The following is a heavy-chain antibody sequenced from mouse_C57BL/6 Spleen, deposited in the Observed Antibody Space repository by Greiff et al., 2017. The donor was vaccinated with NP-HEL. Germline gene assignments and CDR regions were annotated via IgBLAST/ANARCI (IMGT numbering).Heavy chain of an antibody. CDR1: GFNIKDYY. CDR3: TTLGSNYPYYFDY. Sequence: VQLQQSGAELVRPGASVKLSCTASGFNIKDYYMHWVKQRPEQGLEWIGRIDPEDGDTEYAPKFQGKATMTADTSSNTAYLQLSSLTSEDTAVFYCTTLGSNYPYYFDYWGQGTTLTVSS. V-gene: IGHV14-1*01. J-gene: IGHJ2*01. CDR2: IDPEDGDT. D-gene: IGHD2-5*01.